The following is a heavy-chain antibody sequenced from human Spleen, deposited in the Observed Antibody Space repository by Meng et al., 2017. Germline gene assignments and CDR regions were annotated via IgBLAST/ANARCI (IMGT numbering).Heavy chain of an antibody. D-gene: IGHD3-10*01. J-gene: IGHJ3*01. Sequence: GESLKISCAASGFTFTSYTMHWVRQAPGKGLELVSSISATSSYIYYYADSVKGRFTISRDNAEDSLYLQMNSLRAEDTAVYYCARDPSYRVPGLSYTFDLWGQGTMVTVSS. CDR1: GFTFTSYT. CDR2: ISATSSYI. CDR3: ARDPSYRVPGLSYTFDL. V-gene: IGHV3-21*01.